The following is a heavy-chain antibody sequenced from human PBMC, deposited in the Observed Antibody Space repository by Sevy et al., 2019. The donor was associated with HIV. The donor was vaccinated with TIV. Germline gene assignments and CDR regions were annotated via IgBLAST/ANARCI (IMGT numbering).Heavy chain of an antibody. CDR1: GFTFSDHW. CDR3: ARDSGRKFGGHDF. Sequence: GGSLRLSCAASGFTFSDHWMTWVRQAPGKGLEWVANIKEDGSEKFYVGSVKGRFTISRDNSKKSLYLQLNSLRAEDTAVFYCARDSGRKFGGHDFWGRGTLVTVSS. V-gene: IGHV3-7*01. CDR2: IKEDGSEK. D-gene: IGHD1-1*01. J-gene: IGHJ4*02.